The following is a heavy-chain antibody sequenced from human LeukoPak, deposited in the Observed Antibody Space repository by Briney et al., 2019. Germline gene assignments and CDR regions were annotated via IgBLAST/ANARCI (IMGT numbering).Heavy chain of an antibody. J-gene: IGHJ4*02. CDR1: GFTFSSYA. Sequence: PGGSLRLSCAASGFTFSSYAMSWVRQAPGKGLEWHSAISDTGGNTYYTDSVKGLFTISRDNSRNTLYLQMNSLRVEDTAFYYCATLVFDSSGYSYFDYWGQGTLVTVSS. CDR3: ATLVFDSSGYSYFDY. V-gene: IGHV3-23*01. D-gene: IGHD3-22*01. CDR2: ISDTGGNT.